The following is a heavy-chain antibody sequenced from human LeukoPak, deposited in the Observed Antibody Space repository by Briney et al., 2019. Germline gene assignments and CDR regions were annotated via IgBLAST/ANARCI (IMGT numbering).Heavy chain of an antibody. V-gene: IGHV1-2*02. Sequence: ASVKVSCKTSGYTFTGYYMHWVRQAPGQGLEWMGWINPNSGGTNYAQKFQGRVTMTRDTSISAAYMELSRLRSDDTAVYYCAREAGDDAFDIWGQGTMVTVSS. CDR2: INPNSGGT. CDR1: GYTFTGYY. CDR3: AREAGDDAFDI. J-gene: IGHJ3*02.